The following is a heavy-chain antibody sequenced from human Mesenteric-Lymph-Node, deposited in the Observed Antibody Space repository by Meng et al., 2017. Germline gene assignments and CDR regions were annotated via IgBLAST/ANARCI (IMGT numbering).Heavy chain of an antibody. Sequence: QVPLQESAPGLVTPSQPLSLTCTVSGGSISSGDYYWSWIRQPPGKGLELIGHIYYSGSTSYNPSLKSRVTISVDTSNNQFSLKLSSVTAADTAVYYCARVGWRQWSFDLWGRGTLVTVSS. CDR1: GGSISSGDYY. D-gene: IGHD5-18*01. V-gene: IGHV4-30-4*01. CDR2: IYYSGST. CDR3: ARVGWRQWSFDL. J-gene: IGHJ2*01.